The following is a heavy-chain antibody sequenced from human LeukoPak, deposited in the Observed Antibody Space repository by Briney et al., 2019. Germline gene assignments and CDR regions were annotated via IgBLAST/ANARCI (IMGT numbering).Heavy chain of an antibody. CDR2: IYYSGST. Sequence: PSETLSLTCTVSGGSISSSSYYWGWIRQPPGKGLEWIGSIYYSGSTYYNPSLKSRVTISVDTSNNQFSLKLSSVTAADTAVYYCAREIVGATSSYYMDVWGKGTTVTVSS. D-gene: IGHD1-26*01. J-gene: IGHJ6*03. V-gene: IGHV4-39*02. CDR1: GGSISSSSYY. CDR3: AREIVGATSSYYMDV.